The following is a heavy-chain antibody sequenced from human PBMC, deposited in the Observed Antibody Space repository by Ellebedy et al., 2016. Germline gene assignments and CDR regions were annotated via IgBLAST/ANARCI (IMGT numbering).Heavy chain of an antibody. CDR3: AGVADSSGYYYVVGADNAFDI. J-gene: IGHJ3*02. D-gene: IGHD3-22*01. CDR1: GGSISSYY. Sequence: GSLRLSCTVSGGSISSYYWSWIRQPPGKGLEWIGYIYYSGSTNYNPSLKSRVTISVDTSKNQFSLKLSSVTAADTAVYYCAGVADSSGYYYVVGADNAFDIWGQGTMVTVSS. CDR2: IYYSGST. V-gene: IGHV4-59*08.